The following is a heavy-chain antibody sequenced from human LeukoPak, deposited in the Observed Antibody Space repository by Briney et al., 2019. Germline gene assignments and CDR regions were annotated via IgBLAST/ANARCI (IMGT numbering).Heavy chain of an antibody. CDR2: IVGSSST. Sequence: PGGSLRLSCAPSGFTFSNFAMTWVRQAPGKGLEWVSSIVGSSSTYYADSLKGRFTISRDNAKNSLYLQMNSLRAEDTAVYYCARIGAGSSRDYWGQGTLVTVSS. V-gene: IGHV3-21*01. CDR3: ARIGAGSSRDY. J-gene: IGHJ4*02. CDR1: GFTFSNFA. D-gene: IGHD6-13*01.